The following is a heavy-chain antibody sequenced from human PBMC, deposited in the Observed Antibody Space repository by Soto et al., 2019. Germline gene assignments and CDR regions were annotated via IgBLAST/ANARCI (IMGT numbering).Heavy chain of an antibody. CDR1: GFTFTTSA. V-gene: IGHV3-23*01. D-gene: IGHD3-22*01. CDR2: ISGSGDRT. Sequence: RLSCVASGFTFTTSAMSWVRQAPGKGLEWVSSISGSGDRTYYADSVKGRFTISRDNSKNSLYLQVNSLRAEDTAVYYCAKDPAREKWLFRYYWGQGTLGRVSA. CDR3: AKDPAREKWLFRYY. J-gene: IGHJ4*02.